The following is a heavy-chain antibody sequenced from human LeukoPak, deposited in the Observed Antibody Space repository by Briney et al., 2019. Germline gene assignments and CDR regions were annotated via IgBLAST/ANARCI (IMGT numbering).Heavy chain of an antibody. Sequence: ASEKVSCKTSGYTFANYGITWVRQAPGQGLEWMGWINAYNGNTNYAQKVQGRVTMTTDTSTSTAYMELRSLRSDDTAVYYCARAQWYNDYWGQGTLVTVSS. D-gene: IGHD1-1*01. CDR3: ARAQWYNDY. CDR1: GYTFANYG. J-gene: IGHJ4*02. V-gene: IGHV1-18*01. CDR2: INAYNGNT.